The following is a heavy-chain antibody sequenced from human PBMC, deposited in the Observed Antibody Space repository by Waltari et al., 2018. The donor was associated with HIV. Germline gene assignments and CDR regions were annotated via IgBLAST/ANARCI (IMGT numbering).Heavy chain of an antibody. V-gene: IGHV4-59*01. CDR3: ARGGGVATADTTFDP. D-gene: IGHD6-13*01. CDR2: IYYSGST. CDR1: GGSIRSYY. Sequence: QVKLQESGPGLVKPSETLSLTCTVPGGSIRSYYWSWIRQPPGKGLEWIGYIYYSGSTNYNPSLKSRVTMSLDTSKNQFSLKLSSVTAADTAVYYCARGGGVATADTTFDPWGQGTLVTVSS. J-gene: IGHJ5*02.